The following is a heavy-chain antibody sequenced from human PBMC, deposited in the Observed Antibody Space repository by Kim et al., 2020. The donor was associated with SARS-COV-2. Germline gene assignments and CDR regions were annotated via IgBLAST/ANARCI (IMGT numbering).Heavy chain of an antibody. J-gene: IGHJ5*02. CDR2: GSEK. CDR3: ARGHFWFDP. Sequence: GSEKYYAYSLNDRFTISRDNAKNSVFLQMNSLRAEDTAVYYCARGHFWFDPWGQGTLVTVSS. V-gene: IGHV3-7*01.